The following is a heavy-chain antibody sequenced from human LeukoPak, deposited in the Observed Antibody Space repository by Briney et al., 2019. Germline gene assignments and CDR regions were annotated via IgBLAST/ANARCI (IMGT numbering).Heavy chain of an antibody. V-gene: IGHV3-23*01. CDR1: GFTFSSYA. Sequence: PGESLRLSCAASGFTFSSYAMSWVRQAPGKGLEWVSTISGGGGRTWYADSVKGLFTISRDNSKNTVDVQLNSLRAEDTAVYYCAKFRGSEKTVIDCWGQGTLVTVSS. CDR2: ISGGGGRT. CDR3: AKFRGSEKTVIDC. D-gene: IGHD3-16*01. J-gene: IGHJ4*02.